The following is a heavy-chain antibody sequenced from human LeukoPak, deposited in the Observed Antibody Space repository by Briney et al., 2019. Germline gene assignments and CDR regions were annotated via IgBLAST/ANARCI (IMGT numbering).Heavy chain of an antibody. CDR1: GYTFTSYA. Sequence: ASVTVSCRASGYTFTSYAMHWVRQAPGQRREWMGWIHAGNGNTKYSQKFQGRVTITRETSASTAYMELSSLRSEDTAVYYCARDPGYSSGWSYVDYWGQGTLVTVSS. J-gene: IGHJ4*02. V-gene: IGHV1-3*01. D-gene: IGHD6-19*01. CDR2: IHAGNGNT. CDR3: ARDPGYSSGWSYVDY.